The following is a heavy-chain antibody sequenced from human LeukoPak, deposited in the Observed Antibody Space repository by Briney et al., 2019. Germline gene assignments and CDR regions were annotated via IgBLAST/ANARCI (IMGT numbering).Heavy chain of an antibody. Sequence: ASVKVSCKASGYTFTSYGINWMRQAPGQGLERMGWISAYNGNTNYAQKFQGRVTMTTDTSTSTAYMELRSLRSDDTAVYYCARDLGMVRGVMGQWGQGTLVTVSS. V-gene: IGHV1-18*01. J-gene: IGHJ4*02. CDR1: GYTFTSYG. CDR3: ARDLGMVRGVMGQ. D-gene: IGHD3-10*01. CDR2: ISAYNGNT.